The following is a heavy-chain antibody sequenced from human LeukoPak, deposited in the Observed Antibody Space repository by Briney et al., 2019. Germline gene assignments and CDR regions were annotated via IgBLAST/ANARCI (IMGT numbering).Heavy chain of an antibody. CDR1: DDSISGYY. D-gene: IGHD6-13*01. CDR2: IYYSGST. Sequence: SETLSLTCTVSDDSISGYYWSWIRQPPGKGLEWIGYIYYSGSTNYNPSLKSRVTISIDTSKNQFSLKLSSVTAADTAVYYCARQEYSSSWYDYWGQGTLVTVSS. J-gene: IGHJ4*02. V-gene: IGHV4-59*08. CDR3: ARQEYSSSWYDY.